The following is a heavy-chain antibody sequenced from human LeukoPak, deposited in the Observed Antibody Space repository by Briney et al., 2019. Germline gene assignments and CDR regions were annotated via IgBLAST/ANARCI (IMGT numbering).Heavy chain of an antibody. D-gene: IGHD6-19*01. CDR2: IKQDGSEK. Sequence: PGGSLRLSCAASGFTFSSYWMSWVRQAPGKGLEWVANIKQDGSEKYYVDSVKGRFTISRDNAKNSLYLQMNSLRAEDTAVYYCARARLYKKSSGWFGGDPYYFDYWGQGTLVTVSS. V-gene: IGHV3-7*01. CDR1: GFTFSSYW. J-gene: IGHJ4*02. CDR3: ARARLYKKSSGWFGGDPYYFDY.